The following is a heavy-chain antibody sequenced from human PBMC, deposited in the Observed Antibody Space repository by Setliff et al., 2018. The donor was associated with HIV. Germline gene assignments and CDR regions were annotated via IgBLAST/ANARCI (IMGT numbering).Heavy chain of an antibody. Sequence: TLSLTCVVSGFSIKNDNWWNWVRQTPGKGLEWIGQIFHDGTVTYKPSLESRVTILMDILKNQISLNVASVTAADTATYYCAKTNIPMPRSGTRLESWGPGRLVTVSS. D-gene: IGHD3-10*01. CDR3: AKTNIPMPRSGTRLES. CDR2: IFHDGTV. J-gene: IGHJ4*02. CDR1: GFSIKNDNW. V-gene: IGHV4-4*02.